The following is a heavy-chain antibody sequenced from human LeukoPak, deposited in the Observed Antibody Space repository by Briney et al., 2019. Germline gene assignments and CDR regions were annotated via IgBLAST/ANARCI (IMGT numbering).Heavy chain of an antibody. J-gene: IGHJ4*02. CDR1: GFTFSNYA. Sequence: GGSLRLSCAASGFTFSNYAMSWVRQPPGKGLEWVSGISRSGDSTFYADSVKGRLTISRDNSKNTLYLQMNSLRAEDTAVYYCAKDQSGRYFDWLFPRYYFDYWGQGTLVTVSS. D-gene: IGHD3-9*01. CDR2: ISRSGDST. CDR3: AKDQSGRYFDWLFPRYYFDY. V-gene: IGHV3-23*01.